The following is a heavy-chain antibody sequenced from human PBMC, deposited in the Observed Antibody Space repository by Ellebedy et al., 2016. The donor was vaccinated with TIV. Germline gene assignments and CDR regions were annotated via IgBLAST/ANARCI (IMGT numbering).Heavy chain of an antibody. Sequence: ASVKVSCXASGYTFTSYGISWVRQAPGQGLEWMGWISAYNGNTNYAQKLQGRVTMTTDTSTSTAYMELRSLRSDDTAVYYCARDPPPTVTTYYYGMDVWGQGTTVTVSS. CDR3: ARDPPPTVTTYYYGMDV. D-gene: IGHD4-17*01. V-gene: IGHV1-18*01. CDR1: GYTFTSYG. CDR2: ISAYNGNT. J-gene: IGHJ6*02.